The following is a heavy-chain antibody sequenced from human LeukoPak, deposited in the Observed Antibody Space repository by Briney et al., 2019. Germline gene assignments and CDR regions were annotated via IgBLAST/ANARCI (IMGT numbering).Heavy chain of an antibody. CDR2: ISAYNGNT. V-gene: IGHV1-18*04. D-gene: IGHD1-20*01. Sequence: ASVKVSCKTSGYTGSDYYMHWVRQAPGQGLEWMGWISAYNGNTNYAQKFQGRVTMTTDTSTSTAYMELMSLRSDDTAIYYCARDRVTGTTGAFDMWGQGTMVTVFS. CDR3: ARDRVTGTTGAFDM. CDR1: GYTGSDYY. J-gene: IGHJ3*02.